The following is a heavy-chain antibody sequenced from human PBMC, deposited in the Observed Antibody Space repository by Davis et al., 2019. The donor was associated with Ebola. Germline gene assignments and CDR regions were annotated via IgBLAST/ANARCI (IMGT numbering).Heavy chain of an antibody. CDR1: GYSLTSYT. D-gene: IGHD6-13*01. V-gene: IGHV1-3*01. J-gene: IGHJ4*02. CDR2: INAGNGNT. CDR3: ARDLYSSSWLNY. Sequence: AASVKVSCKASGYSLTSYTIHWVRQAPGQRLEWMGWINAGNGNTKYSQKFQGRVTITRDTSASTAYMELRSLRSDDTAVYYCARDLYSSSWLNYWGQGTLVTVSS.